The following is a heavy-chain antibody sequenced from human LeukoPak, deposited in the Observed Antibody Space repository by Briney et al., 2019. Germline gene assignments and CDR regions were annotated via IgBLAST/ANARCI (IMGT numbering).Heavy chain of an antibody. V-gene: IGHV1-46*01. CDR2: INPRAGST. D-gene: IGHD3-3*01. J-gene: IGHJ5*02. CDR1: VYTFTNYY. Sequence: ASVKVSCKASVYTFTNYYKHWVRQAPGQGLEWMGIINPRAGSTSYAQKFQGRVTMTRDMSTSTVYMELSSLRSEDTAVYYCARGPHRRTYDRDNWFDPWGQGTLVTVSS. CDR3: ARGPHRRTYDRDNWFDP.